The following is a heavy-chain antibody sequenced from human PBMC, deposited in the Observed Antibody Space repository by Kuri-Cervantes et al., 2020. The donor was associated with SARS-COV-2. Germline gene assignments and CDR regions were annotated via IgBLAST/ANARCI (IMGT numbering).Heavy chain of an antibody. D-gene: IGHD2-2*01. CDR3: AIIDCSSTSCYAHAA. J-gene: IGHJ5*02. Sequence: ASVKVSCKASGYTFTSYYMHWVRQAPGQGLEWMGIINPSGGSTSYAQKFQGRVTMTRDTSTSTVYMELSSLRSEDTAVYYCAIIDCSSTSCYAHAAWGQGTLVTVSS. V-gene: IGHV1-46*01. CDR1: GYTFTSYY. CDR2: INPSGGST.